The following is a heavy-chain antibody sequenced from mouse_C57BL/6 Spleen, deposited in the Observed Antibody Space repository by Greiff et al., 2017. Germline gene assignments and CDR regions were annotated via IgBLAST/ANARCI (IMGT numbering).Heavy chain of an antibody. D-gene: IGHD2-4*01. CDR3: PIYYDYDGLWYFDV. CDR1: GFTFSNYW. CDR2: IRLKSDNYAT. Sequence: EVQLQESGGGLVQPGGSMKLSCVASGFTFSNYWMNWVRQSPEKGLEWVAQIRLKSDNYATHYAESVKGRFTISRDDSKSSVYLQMNNLRAEDTGIYYCPIYYDYDGLWYFDVWGTGTTVTVSS. J-gene: IGHJ1*03. V-gene: IGHV6-3*01.